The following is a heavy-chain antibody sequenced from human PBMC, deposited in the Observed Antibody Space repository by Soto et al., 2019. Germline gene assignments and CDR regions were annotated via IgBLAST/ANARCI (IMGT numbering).Heavy chain of an antibody. CDR3: ARASYYYGSGSYRVPYYYYGMDV. V-gene: IGHV4-59*01. Sequence: SETLSLTCTVSGGSISSYYWSWIRQPPGKGLEWIGYIYYSGSTNYNPSLKSRVTISVDTSKNQFSLKLSSVTAADTAVYYCARASYYYGSGSYRVPYYYYGMDVWGQGTTVTVSS. CDR2: IYYSGST. CDR1: GGSISSYY. D-gene: IGHD3-10*01. J-gene: IGHJ6*02.